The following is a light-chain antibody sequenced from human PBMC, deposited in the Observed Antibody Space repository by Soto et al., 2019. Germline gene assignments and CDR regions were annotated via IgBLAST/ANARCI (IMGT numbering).Light chain of an antibody. CDR2: AAS. Sequence: DIQMTQSPSSLSASVGDEVTITCRASQTIMTYLNWYQLKPGKPPRLLIYAASSLQSGVPSRFSGSGSGTDFTLTISSLHPEDFATYSCQQSYKSPQTFGQGTKVEIK. CDR1: QTIMTY. CDR3: QQSYKSPQT. V-gene: IGKV1-39*01. J-gene: IGKJ1*01.